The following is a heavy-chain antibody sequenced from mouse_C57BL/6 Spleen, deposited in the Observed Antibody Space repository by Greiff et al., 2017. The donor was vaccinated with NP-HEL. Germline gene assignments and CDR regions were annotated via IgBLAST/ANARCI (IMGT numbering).Heavy chain of an antibody. CDR2: IYPGSGST. D-gene: IGHD1-1*01. Sequence: QVQLQQPGAELVKPGASVKMSCKASGYTFTSYWITWVKQRPGQGLEWIGDIYPGSGSTNYNEKFKSKATLTVDTSSSTAYMQLSSLTSEDSAVYYCARRDYYGSSSLFDYWGQGTTLTVSS. CDR1: GYTFTSYW. J-gene: IGHJ2*01. V-gene: IGHV1-55*01. CDR3: ARRDYYGSSSLFDY.